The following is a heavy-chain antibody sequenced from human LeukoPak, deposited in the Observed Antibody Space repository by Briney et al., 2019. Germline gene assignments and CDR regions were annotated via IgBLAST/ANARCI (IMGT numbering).Heavy chain of an antibody. CDR3: AGGGSYWDDAFDI. D-gene: IGHD2-15*01. V-gene: IGHV3-9*03. CDR1: GFTFDDYA. J-gene: IGHJ3*02. Sequence: GGSLRLSCAASGFTFDDYAVHWVRQAPGKGLEWVSGISWNSGSIGYADSVKGRFTISRDNAKNSLYLQMNSLRAEDMALYYCAGGGSYWDDAFDIWGQGTMVTVSS. CDR2: ISWNSGSI.